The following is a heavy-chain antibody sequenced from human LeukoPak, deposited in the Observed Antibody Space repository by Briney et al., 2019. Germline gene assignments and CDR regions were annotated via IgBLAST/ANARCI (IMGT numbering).Heavy chain of an antibody. D-gene: IGHD3-3*01. CDR3: ARDGSITIFGVVIQTYGMDI. CDR1: GFTFSSYG. J-gene: IGHJ6*02. Sequence: PGGSLRLSCAASGFTFSSYGMHWVRQAPGKGLEWVSSISSSSSYIYYADSVKGRFTISRDNAKNSLYLQMNSLRAEDTAVYYCARDGSITIFGVVIQTYGMDIWGQGTTVTVSS. CDR2: ISSSSSYI. V-gene: IGHV3-21*01.